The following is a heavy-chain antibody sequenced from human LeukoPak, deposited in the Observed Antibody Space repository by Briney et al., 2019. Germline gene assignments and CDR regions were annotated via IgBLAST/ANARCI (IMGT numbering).Heavy chain of an antibody. CDR2: IYDSEST. D-gene: IGHD6-19*01. CDR1: GYSISSGYY. V-gene: IGHV4-38-2*01. Sequence: SLTCAVSGYSISSGYYWGWIRQPPGKGLEWIGSIYDSESTYYNPSLKGRVTISVDTSKNQFSLKLSSVTAADTAVYYCARRGLGSGWLSYDYWGQGTLVTVSS. J-gene: IGHJ4*02. CDR3: ARRGLGSGWLSYDY.